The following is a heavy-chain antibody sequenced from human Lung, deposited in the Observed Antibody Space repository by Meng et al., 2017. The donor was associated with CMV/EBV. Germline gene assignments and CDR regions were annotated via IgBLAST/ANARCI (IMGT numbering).Heavy chain of an antibody. Sequence: ESXKISXAASGFTFSTHTMNWVRQAPGKGLEWVSSISSRSGSYIYYADSVKGRFTISRDNAKNSLYLQMNSLRAEDTAVYYCARDSTVSRRWDGMDVWGPWTXVPVAS. V-gene: IGHV3-21*01. D-gene: IGHD4-11*01. CDR1: GFTFSTHT. CDR3: ARDSTVSRRWDGMDV. J-gene: IGHJ6*02. CDR2: ISSRSGSYI.